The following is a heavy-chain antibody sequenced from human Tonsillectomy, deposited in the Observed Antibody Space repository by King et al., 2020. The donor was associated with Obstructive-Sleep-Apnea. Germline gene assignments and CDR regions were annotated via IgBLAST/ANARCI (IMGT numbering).Heavy chain of an antibody. Sequence: ITLKESGPTLVKPTQTLTLTCTFSGFSLSSTGVGVGWIRQSPGKALECLAVIFWDDDNRYSPSLKSRLTITKDTSKNQVVLTMTSMDPVDTGTYHCAHSQITVLDYFDYWGQGTLVTVSS. D-gene: IGHD3-10*01. J-gene: IGHJ4*02. V-gene: IGHV2-5*02. CDR1: GFSLSSTGVG. CDR2: IFWDDDN. CDR3: AHSQITVLDYFDY.